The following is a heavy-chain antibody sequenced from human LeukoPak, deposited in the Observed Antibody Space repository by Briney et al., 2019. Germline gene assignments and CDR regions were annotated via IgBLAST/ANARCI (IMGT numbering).Heavy chain of an antibody. Sequence: GGSLRLSCAASGFTFSSYAMSWVRQAPGKGLEGVSAISGSGGSTYYADSVKGRFTTSRDNSKNTLYLQMNSLRAEDTAVYYCAKDRGDSSGYYPYYFDYWGQGTLVTVSS. CDR3: AKDRGDSSGYYPYYFDY. CDR2: ISGSGGST. J-gene: IGHJ4*02. CDR1: GFTFSSYA. D-gene: IGHD3-22*01. V-gene: IGHV3-23*01.